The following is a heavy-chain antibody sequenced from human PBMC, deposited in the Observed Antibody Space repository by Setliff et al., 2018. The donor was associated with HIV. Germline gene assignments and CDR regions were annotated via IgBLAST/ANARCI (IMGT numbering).Heavy chain of an antibody. D-gene: IGHD6-13*01. CDR3: ARGGGSWSLYYYYMDV. Sequence: GGSLRLSCAASGFTFSSYAMHWVRQAPGKGLEYVSSISSNGGNTYYASSLKGRFTISRDNSKNTLYLQMGSLRAEDMAVYYCARGGGSWSLYYYYMDVWGKGTTVTVSS. J-gene: IGHJ6*03. V-gene: IGHV3-64*01. CDR1: GFTFSSYA. CDR2: ISSNGGNT.